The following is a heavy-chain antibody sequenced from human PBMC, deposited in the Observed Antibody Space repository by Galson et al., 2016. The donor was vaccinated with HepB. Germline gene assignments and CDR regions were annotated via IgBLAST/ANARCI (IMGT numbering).Heavy chain of an antibody. CDR3: ARDRSGWFDQ. CDR2: ISVSARTI. Sequence: SLRLSCAASGFTFADYYMSWIRQAPGKGPEWISRISVSARTILYADPVKGRFTVSRDNARNSLYLQMHSLRADDTAVYYCARDRSGWFDQWGQGTLVTVS. V-gene: IGHV3-11*01. J-gene: IGHJ5*02. CDR1: GFTFADYY. D-gene: IGHD3-22*01.